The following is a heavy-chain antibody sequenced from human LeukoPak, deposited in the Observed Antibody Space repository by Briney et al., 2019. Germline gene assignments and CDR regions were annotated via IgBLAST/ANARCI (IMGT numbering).Heavy chain of an antibody. CDR3: ATLGYCSSTSCPNWFDP. Sequence: ASVKVSCKASGYTFTGYYMHWVRQAPGQGLEWMGWINPNSGGTNYAQKFQGRVTMIEDTSTDTAYMELSSLRSEDTAVYYCATLGYCSSTSCPNWFDPWGQGTLVTVSS. CDR1: GYTFTGYY. V-gene: IGHV1-2*02. D-gene: IGHD2-2*01. CDR2: INPNSGGT. J-gene: IGHJ5*02.